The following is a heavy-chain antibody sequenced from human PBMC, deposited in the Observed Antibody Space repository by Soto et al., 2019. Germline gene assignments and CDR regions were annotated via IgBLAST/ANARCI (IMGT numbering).Heavy chain of an antibody. J-gene: IGHJ4*02. CDR1: GFTVSTYG. D-gene: IGHD2-21*01. V-gene: IGHV3-30*03. CDR3: TCEVASCY. CDR2: ISRDGGTK. Sequence: QVQLVESGGGVVQPGRSLRLSCAVSGFTVSTYGMHWVRQAPGKGLEWVAVISRDGGTKYYADSVKGRFTISRDNSRNTLFLEMNSLRSDDMAVYYCTCEVASCYWGQGTLVTLSS.